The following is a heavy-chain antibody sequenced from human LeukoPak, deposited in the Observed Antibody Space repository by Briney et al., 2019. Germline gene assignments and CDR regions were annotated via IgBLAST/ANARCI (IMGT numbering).Heavy chain of an antibody. CDR1: GGSFSGYY. CDR3: ARHMAGYCSGGSCYSFDY. D-gene: IGHD2-15*01. J-gene: IGHJ4*02. CDR2: INHSGST. Sequence: SETLSLTCAVYGGSFSGYYWSWIRQPPEKGLEWIGEINHSGSTNYNPSLKSRVTISVDTSKNQFSLKLSSVTAADTAVYYCARHMAGYCSGGSCYSFDYWGQGTLVTVSS. V-gene: IGHV4-34*01.